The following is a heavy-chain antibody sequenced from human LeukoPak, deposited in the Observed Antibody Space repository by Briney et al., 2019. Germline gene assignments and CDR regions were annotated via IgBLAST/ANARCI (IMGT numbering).Heavy chain of an antibody. CDR2: INPNSGGT. V-gene: IGHV1-2*02. CDR1: GYTFTGYY. J-gene: IGHJ6*03. Sequence: PGRSLRLSCAASGYTFTGYYMHWVRQAPGQGLEWMGWINPNSGGTNYAQKFQGRVTMTRDTSISTAYMELSRLRSDDTAVYYCARDDNWNYDKPRYYYYMDVWGKGTTVTVSS. CDR3: ARDDNWNYDKPRYYYYMDV. D-gene: IGHD1-7*01.